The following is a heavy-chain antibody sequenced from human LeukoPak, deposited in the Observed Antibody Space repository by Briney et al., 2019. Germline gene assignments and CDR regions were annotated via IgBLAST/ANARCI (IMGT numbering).Heavy chain of an antibody. V-gene: IGHV1-69*13. Sequence: ASVKVSCKASGGTFSSYAISWVRQAPGQGLEWMGGIIPIFGTANYAQKFQGRVTITADESTSTAYMELSSLRSEDTAVYYCARAGVVVPAALLDAFDVWGQGTMVTVSS. CDR2: IIPIFGTA. J-gene: IGHJ3*01. CDR3: ARAGVVVPAALLDAFDV. CDR1: GGTFSSYA. D-gene: IGHD2-2*01.